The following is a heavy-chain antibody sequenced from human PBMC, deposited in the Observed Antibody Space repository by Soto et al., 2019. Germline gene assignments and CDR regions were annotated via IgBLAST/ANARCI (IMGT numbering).Heavy chain of an antibody. V-gene: IGHV5-51*01. CDR3: ARHEQFYYASYGMDV. J-gene: IGHJ6*02. CDR2: INPGEFDFDT. Sequence: GESRKISCKASGYSFTTYWIAWVRQTPGKGLEWMGIINPGEFDFDTRYSPSFQGQVTISADRSTSTAYLQWSSLKASDSAIYYCARHEQFYYASYGMDVWGQGTTVTVSS. CDR1: GYSFTTYW. D-gene: IGHD6-19*01.